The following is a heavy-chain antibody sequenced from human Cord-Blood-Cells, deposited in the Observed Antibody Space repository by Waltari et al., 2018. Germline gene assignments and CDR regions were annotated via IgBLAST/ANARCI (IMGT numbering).Heavy chain of an antibody. CDR1: GGTFSSYA. J-gene: IGHJ3*02. CDR2: NIPIFDTA. V-gene: IGHV1-69*12. D-gene: IGHD7-27*01. CDR3: ARGAHTWGAFDI. Sequence: QVQLVQSGAEVKKPGSSVKVSCKASGGTFSSYAISWVRQAPGQGLEWMGGNIPIFDTANYGQEYQGRVTITAEESTRTSYMELSSLRSEDRAVYYCARGAHTWGAFDIWGQGTMVTVSS.